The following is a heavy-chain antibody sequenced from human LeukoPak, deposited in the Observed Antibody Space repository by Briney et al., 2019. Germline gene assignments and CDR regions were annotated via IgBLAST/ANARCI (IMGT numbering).Heavy chain of an antibody. CDR3: AKDVGYSGYDYYFDY. Sequence: PGGSLRLSCAASGFTFDDYAIHWVGQAPGKGLEWVSFIRGDGGSTYYADSVKGRFTISRDNSNNSLYLQMNSLRTEDTALYYCAKDVGYSGYDYYFDYWGQGTLVSVS. CDR2: IRGDGGST. D-gene: IGHD5-12*01. V-gene: IGHV3-43*02. CDR1: GFTFDDYA. J-gene: IGHJ4*02.